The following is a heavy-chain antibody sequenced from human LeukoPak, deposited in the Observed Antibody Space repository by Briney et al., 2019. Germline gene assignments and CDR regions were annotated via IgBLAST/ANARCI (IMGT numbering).Heavy chain of an antibody. D-gene: IGHD4-17*01. Sequence: GASVKVSCKASGYTFTSYGISWVRQAPGQGLEWMGWISAYNGNTNYAQKLQGRVTMTTDTSTSTAYMELRSLRSDDTAVYYCAREPRTLDYGDYGGDYWGQGTLVTVSS. V-gene: IGHV1-18*01. CDR2: ISAYNGNT. CDR3: AREPRTLDYGDYGGDY. CDR1: GYTFTSYG. J-gene: IGHJ4*02.